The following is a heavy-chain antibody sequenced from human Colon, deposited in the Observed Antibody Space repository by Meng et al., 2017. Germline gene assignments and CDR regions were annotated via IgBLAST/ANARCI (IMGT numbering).Heavy chain of an antibody. V-gene: IGHV5-51*01. Sequence: GESLKISCKGSGYSFTSYWIGWVRQMPGKGLEWMGIIYPGDSDTRYSPSFQGQVTISADKSISTAYLQWSSLKASDTAMYYCARRRYSSGWVHWYFDLWGRGTRVTGSS. CDR2: IYPGDSDT. D-gene: IGHD6-19*01. CDR1: GYSFTSYW. CDR3: ARRRYSSGWVHWYFDL. J-gene: IGHJ2*01.